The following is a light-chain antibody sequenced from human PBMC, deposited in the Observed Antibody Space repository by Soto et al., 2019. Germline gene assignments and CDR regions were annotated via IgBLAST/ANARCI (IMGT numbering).Light chain of an antibody. V-gene: IGKV1-9*01. CDR1: QGISSY. Sequence: DIQLTQSPSFLSASVGDRVTITCRASQGISSYLAWYQQKPGTAPQLLIYAASTLQRGVPSRFSGSGSGTEFTLTISSLQPEDFATYSCQQLHSNPYTFGQGNKVEI. CDR3: QQLHSNPYT. CDR2: AAS. J-gene: IGKJ2*01.